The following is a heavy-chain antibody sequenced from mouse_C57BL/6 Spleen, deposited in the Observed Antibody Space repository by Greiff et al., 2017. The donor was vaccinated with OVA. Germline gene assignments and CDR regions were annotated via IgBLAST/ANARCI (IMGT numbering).Heavy chain of an antibody. V-gene: IGHV5-4*01. Sequence: EVHLVESGGGLVKPGGSLKLSCAASGFTFSSYAMSWVRQTPEKRLEWVATISDGGSYTYYPDNVKGRFTISRDNAKNNLYLQMSRLKSEDTAVYYCARGRRTTGYFDCWGQGTTLTVSS. D-gene: IGHD1-1*01. CDR1: GFTFSSYA. CDR2: ISDGGSYT. J-gene: IGHJ2*01. CDR3: ARGRRTTGYFDC.